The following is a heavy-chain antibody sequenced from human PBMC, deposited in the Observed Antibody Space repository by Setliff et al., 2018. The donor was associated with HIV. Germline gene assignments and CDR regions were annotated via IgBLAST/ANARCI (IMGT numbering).Heavy chain of an antibody. J-gene: IGHJ3*01. CDR3: ARAPPGIQNDAFDV. CDR1: GGSSNDYY. Sequence: SETLSLTCAVYGGSSNDYYWNWIRQPPGKGLEWIGEIHHTGYINYNPSLKSRVTISVDTSRNEFSLKLSSVTAADTAVYYCARAPPGIQNDAFDVWGQGTMVTVSS. V-gene: IGHV4-34*01. CDR2: IHHTGYI.